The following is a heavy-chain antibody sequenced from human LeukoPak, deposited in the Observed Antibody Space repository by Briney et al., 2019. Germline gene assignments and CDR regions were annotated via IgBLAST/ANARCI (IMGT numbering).Heavy chain of an antibody. Sequence: PGGSLRLSCSASGFTFSSYTMHWVRQAPGKGLEYVSAISSDGTTTYYADSVKGRFTISRDNSKNTLHLQMSSLRAEDTAVYYCVKQRSRFRGVVTPDPFDYWGQGTLVTVSS. CDR3: VKQRSRFRGVVTPDPFDY. CDR2: ISSDGTTT. D-gene: IGHD3-10*01. CDR1: GFTFSSYT. V-gene: IGHV3-64D*06. J-gene: IGHJ4*02.